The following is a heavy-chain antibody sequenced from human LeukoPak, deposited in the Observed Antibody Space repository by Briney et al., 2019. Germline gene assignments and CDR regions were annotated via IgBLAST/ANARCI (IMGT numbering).Heavy chain of an antibody. V-gene: IGHV4-34*01. Sequence: SETLSLTCAVHGVSFSGYYWSWIRQPPGKGLEWIGEINHRGDTNYNPSLKSRVTISVDRSKNQFSLKLSSVTAADTAVYYCASYGSGSYFDYWGQGTLVTVSS. CDR2: INHRGDT. D-gene: IGHD3-10*01. CDR1: GVSFSGYY. J-gene: IGHJ4*02. CDR3: ASYGSGSYFDY.